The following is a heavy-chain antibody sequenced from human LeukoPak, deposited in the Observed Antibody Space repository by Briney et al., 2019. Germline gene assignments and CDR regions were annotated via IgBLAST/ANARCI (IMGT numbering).Heavy chain of an antibody. CDR3: EKGPVLRFLEWVDY. CDR2: ISGSGGST. V-gene: IGHV3-23*01. CDR1: GFTFSSYA. D-gene: IGHD3-3*01. Sequence: GGSLRLSCAASGFTFSSYAMSWVRQAPGKGLEWASAISGSGGSTYYADSVKGRFTISRDNSKNTLYLQMNSLRAEDTAVYYCEKGPVLRFLEWVDYWGQGTLVTVSS. J-gene: IGHJ4*02.